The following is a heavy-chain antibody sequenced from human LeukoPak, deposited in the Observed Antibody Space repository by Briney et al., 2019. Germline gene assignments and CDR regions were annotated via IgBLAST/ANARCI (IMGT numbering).Heavy chain of an antibody. Sequence: SETLSLTCAVYGGSFSGCCWCWIRQPPGKGLEWIGVVSLSGSASYYPSPKLRVPISVYTSKTQFYLKLNSVTVAATDTYYYAGLPYWSGSSRYSVYFDYWGQGTLVTVSS. CDR3: AGLPYWSGSSRYSVYFDY. CDR1: GGSFSGCC. D-gene: IGHD2-15*01. CDR2: VSLSGSA. V-gene: IGHV4-34*01. J-gene: IGHJ4*02.